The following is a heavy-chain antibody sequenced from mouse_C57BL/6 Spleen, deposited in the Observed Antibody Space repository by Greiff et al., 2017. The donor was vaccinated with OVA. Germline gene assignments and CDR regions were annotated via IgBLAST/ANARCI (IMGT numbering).Heavy chain of an antibody. CDR2: IYPGDGDT. V-gene: IGHV1-82*01. J-gene: IGHJ2*01. CDR1: GYAFSSSW. Sequence: QVQLQQSGPELVKPGASVKISCKASGYAFSSSWMNWVQQRPGKGLEWIGRIYPGDGDTNYNGKFKGKATLTADKSSSTAYMQLSSLTSEDSAVYFCARGDSSGPYFDYWGQGTTLTVSS. D-gene: IGHD3-2*02. CDR3: ARGDSSGPYFDY.